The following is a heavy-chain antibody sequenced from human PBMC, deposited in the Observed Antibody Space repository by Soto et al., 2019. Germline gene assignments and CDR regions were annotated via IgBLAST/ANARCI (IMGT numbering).Heavy chain of an antibody. CDR1: GFTFSSYG. J-gene: IGHJ6*02. CDR3: AKDRGYFSSTSWPVYYYYGMAV. D-gene: IGHD2-2*01. Sequence: EGSRRLSCAASGFTFSSYGMHWVRQAPGKGLEWVAVISYDGSNKYYADSVKGRFTISRDNSKNTLYLQMNSLRAEDTAVYYCAKDRGYFSSTSWPVYYYYGMAVGGQGTTVNVCS. CDR2: ISYDGSNK. V-gene: IGHV3-30*18.